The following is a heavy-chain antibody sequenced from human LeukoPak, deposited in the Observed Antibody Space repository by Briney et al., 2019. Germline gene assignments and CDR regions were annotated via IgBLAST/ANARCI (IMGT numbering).Heavy chain of an antibody. Sequence: PGGSLRLSCAASGFTFTTYWMHWVRQAPGKGLEWVAVISYDGSNKYYADSVKGRFTISRDNSKNTLYLQMNSLRAENTAVYYCARVPRDDGMDVWGQGTTVTVSS. CDR2: ISYDGSNK. CDR1: GFTFTTYW. V-gene: IGHV3-30-3*01. CDR3: ARVPRDDGMDV. J-gene: IGHJ6*02.